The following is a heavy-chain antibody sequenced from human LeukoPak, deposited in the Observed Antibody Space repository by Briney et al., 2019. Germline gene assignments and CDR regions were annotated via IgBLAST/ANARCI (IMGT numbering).Heavy chain of an antibody. CDR2: ISYDGSNK. CDR3: ARLSLYVHWDLDY. V-gene: IGHV3-30*19. D-gene: IGHD5/OR15-5a*01. J-gene: IGHJ4*02. CDR1: GFTFSSYG. Sequence: PGGSLRLSCAASGFTFSSYGMHWVRQAPGKGLEWVAVISYDGSNKYYADSVKGRFTISRDNSKNTLYLQMNSLRSDDTAVYYCARLSLYVHWDLDYWGQGTLVTVSS.